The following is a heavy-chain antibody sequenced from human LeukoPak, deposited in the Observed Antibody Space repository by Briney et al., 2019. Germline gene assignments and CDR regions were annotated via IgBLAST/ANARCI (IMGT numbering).Heavy chain of an antibody. J-gene: IGHJ5*02. Sequence: GGSLRLSCAASGFTFSSYAMHWVRQAPGKGLEWVAVIPYDGSNKYYADSVKGRFTISRDNSKNTLYLQMNSLRAEDTAVYYCARGLERSYQTWFDPWGQGTLVTVSS. D-gene: IGHD1-26*01. CDR3: ARGLERSYQTWFDP. CDR1: GFTFSSYA. CDR2: IPYDGSNK. V-gene: IGHV3-30-3*01.